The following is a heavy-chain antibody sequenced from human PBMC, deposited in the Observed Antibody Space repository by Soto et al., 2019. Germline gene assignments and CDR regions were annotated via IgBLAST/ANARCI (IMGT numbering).Heavy chain of an antibody. CDR1: GYTFTSYD. J-gene: IGHJ5*02. V-gene: IGHV1-8*01. CDR3: ARDYGGNSGWFDP. D-gene: IGHD4-17*01. CDR2: MNPNSGNT. Sequence: QVQLVQSGAEVKKPGASVKVSCKASGYTFTSYDLNWVRQATGQGLEWVGWMNPNSGNTGYAQKYQGRVTLTRNTSISTAYMELSSLRSEDTAVYYCARDYGGNSGWFDPWGQVTLVTVSS.